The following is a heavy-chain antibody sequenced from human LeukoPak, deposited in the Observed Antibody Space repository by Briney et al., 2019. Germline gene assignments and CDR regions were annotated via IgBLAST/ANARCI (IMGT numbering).Heavy chain of an antibody. CDR1: GYTFTSYG. V-gene: IGHV1-69*04. D-gene: IGHD5-12*01. CDR3: AGAPVTVATIATIDY. Sequence: GASVKVSCKASGYTFTSYGISWVRQAPGQGLEWMGRIIPILGIANYAQKFQGRVTITADKSTSTAYMELSSLRSEDTAVYYCAGAPVTVATIATIDYWGQGTLVTVSS. CDR2: IIPILGIA. J-gene: IGHJ4*02.